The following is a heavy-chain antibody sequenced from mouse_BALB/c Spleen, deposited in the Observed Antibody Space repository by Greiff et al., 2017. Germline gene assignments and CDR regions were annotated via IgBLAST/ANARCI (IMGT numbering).Heavy chain of an antibody. J-gene: IGHJ2*01. Sequence: EVQLVESGGGLVQPGGSLRLSCATSGFTFTDYYMSWVRQPPGKALEWLGFIRNKANGYTTEYSASVKGRFTISRDNSQSILYLQMNTLRAEDSATYYCARCLLFDYLDYWGQGTTLTVSS. CDR1: GFTFTDYY. D-gene: IGHD2-10*01. CDR3: ARCLLFDYLDY. V-gene: IGHV7-3*02. CDR2: IRNKANGYTT.